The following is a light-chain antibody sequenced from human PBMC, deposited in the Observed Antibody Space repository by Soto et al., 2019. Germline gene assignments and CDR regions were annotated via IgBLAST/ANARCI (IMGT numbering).Light chain of an antibody. J-gene: IGLJ3*02. V-gene: IGLV2-23*01. Sequence: QSVLTQPASVSGSPGQSITISCTGTSSTVGGFNVVSWYQQHPGKAPKVIIYEGIKRPSGVSNRFSGSNSGSTASLTISGLQAEDEADYYCCSYAGNITWVFGGGTKLTVL. CDR2: EGI. CDR1: SSTVGGFNV. CDR3: CSYAGNITWV.